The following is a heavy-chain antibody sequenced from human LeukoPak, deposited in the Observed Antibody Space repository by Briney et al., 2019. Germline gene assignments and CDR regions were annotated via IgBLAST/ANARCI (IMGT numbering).Heavy chain of an antibody. CDR1: GGTFSSYT. CDR3: ARGLGGSGTGTTAYFDY. CDR2: IIPIFGTS. D-gene: IGHD1-1*01. J-gene: IGHJ4*02. Sequence: SSVKVSCKASGGTFSSYTISWVRQAPGQGLKWMGGIIPIFGTSNYAQKFQGRVTITADESTSTVYMELSSLRSEDTAVYYCARGLGGSGTGTTAYFDYWGQGTLATVSS. V-gene: IGHV1-69*13.